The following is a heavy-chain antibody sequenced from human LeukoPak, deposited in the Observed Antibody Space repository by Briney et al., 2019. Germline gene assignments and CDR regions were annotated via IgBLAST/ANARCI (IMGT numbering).Heavy chain of an antibody. CDR1: GITSSRFS. CDR2: IVVGSGTT. CDR3: AADVIPGPKGFDP. D-gene: IGHD2-21*01. V-gene: IGHV1-58*01. Sequence: SVKVSCKTSGITSSRFSVWWVRQARGQRLEWIGWIVVGSGTTKYAQKFQERVTITRDMSTSTAFMELRSLRFDDTAVYYCAADVIPGPKGFDPWGQGTLVTVSS. J-gene: IGHJ5*01.